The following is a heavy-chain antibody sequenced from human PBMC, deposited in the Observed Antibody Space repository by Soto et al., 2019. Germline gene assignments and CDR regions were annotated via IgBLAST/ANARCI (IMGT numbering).Heavy chain of an antibody. CDR2: ISYDGSNK. V-gene: IGHV3-30*03. CDR1: GFTFSSYG. CDR3: ATYYYYGMDV. J-gene: IGHJ6*02. Sequence: QVQLVESGGGVVQPGRSLRLSCAASGFTFSSYGMHWVRQAPGKGLEWVAVISYDGSNKYYADSVKGRFTISRDNSKNTLYLQMNSLRAEDTAVYYCATYYYYGMDVWGQGTTVTVSS.